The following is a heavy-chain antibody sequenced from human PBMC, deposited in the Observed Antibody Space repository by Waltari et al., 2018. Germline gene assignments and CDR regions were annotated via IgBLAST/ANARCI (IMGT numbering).Heavy chain of an antibody. CDR1: GFTVSSNF. V-gene: IGHV3-66*02. J-gene: IGHJ4*02. CDR3: ARANSGTDY. CDR2: IYSGGSR. Sequence: VHLMESGGGLVQPGGSLRLSCAASGFTVSSNFMGWVRQAPGKGLEWVSVIYSGGSRYFADSVKGRFTISRDNSKNMLYLQMDSLRAEDTAVYYCARANSGTDYWGQGTLVTVSS. D-gene: IGHD7-27*01.